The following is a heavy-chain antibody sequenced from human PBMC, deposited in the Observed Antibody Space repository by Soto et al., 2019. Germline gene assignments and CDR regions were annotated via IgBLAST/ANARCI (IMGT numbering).Heavy chain of an antibody. V-gene: IGHV1-69*02. CDR2: IIPVVGGP. J-gene: IGHJ5*02. CDR3: ARAEGGGGSWYAA. Sequence: QVQLVQSGAEVKQPGSSVRVACKTSGDIFNRYTISWVRQAPGLGLEWMGRIIPVVGGPNYAEKFRGRVTITADKATTSVYLEVRSLRSDDTATYYCARAEGGGGSWYAAWGQGTLVTVSS. CDR1: GDIFNRYT. D-gene: IGHD2-21*01.